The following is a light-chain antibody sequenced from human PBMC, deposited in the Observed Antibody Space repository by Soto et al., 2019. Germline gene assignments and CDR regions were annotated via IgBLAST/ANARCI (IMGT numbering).Light chain of an antibody. J-gene: IGKJ4*01. CDR3: QQRSKWPFT. CDR1: QSVSSY. V-gene: IGKV3-11*01. Sequence: EIVLTQSPATLSLSPGERATLSCTASQSVSSYLAWYQQKPGQAPRLLIYDASNRATGIPARFSGSGSGTDFTLTISSLEPEDFAVYYCQQRSKWPFTFGGGTKVDIK. CDR2: DAS.